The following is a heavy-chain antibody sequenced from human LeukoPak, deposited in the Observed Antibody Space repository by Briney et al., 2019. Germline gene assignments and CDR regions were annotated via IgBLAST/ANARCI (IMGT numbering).Heavy chain of an antibody. D-gene: IGHD3-10*01. CDR1: GFTFSSYG. V-gene: IGHV3-30*18. CDR3: AKEGPLSLMVRGVISPNFDY. CDR2: ISYDGSNK. Sequence: GGSLRLSCAASGFTFSSYGMHWVRQAPGKGLEWVAVISYDGSNKYYADSVKGRFTISRDNSKNTLYLQMNSLRAEDTAVYYCAKEGPLSLMVRGVISPNFDYWGQGTLVTVSS. J-gene: IGHJ4*02.